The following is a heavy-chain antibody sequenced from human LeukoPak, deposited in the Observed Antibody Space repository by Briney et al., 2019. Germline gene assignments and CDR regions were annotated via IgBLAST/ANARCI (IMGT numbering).Heavy chain of an antibody. D-gene: IGHD3-3*01. J-gene: IGHJ4*02. CDR2: IYTSGST. CDR3: AREYDFWSGYYTD. CDR1: GGSISSYY. V-gene: IGHV4-4*07. Sequence: SETLSLTCTVSGGSISSYYWSWVRQPAGKGLEWIGRIYTSGSTNYNPSLKSRVTMSVDTFKNQFSLKLSSVTAADTAVYYCAREYDFWSGYYTDWGQGTLVTVSS.